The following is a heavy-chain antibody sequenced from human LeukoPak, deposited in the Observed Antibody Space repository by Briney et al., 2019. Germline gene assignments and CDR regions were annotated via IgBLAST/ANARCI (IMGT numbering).Heavy chain of an antibody. D-gene: IGHD6-13*01. V-gene: IGHV4-34*01. Sequence: SETLSLTCAVYGGAFSGYYWSWIRQPPGKGLEWIGEINHSGSTNYNPSLKSRVTISVDTSKNQFSLKLSSVTAADTAVYYCARVVLWGIAAAGKKEGAFDIWGQGTMVTVSS. CDR2: INHSGST. J-gene: IGHJ3*02. CDR3: ARVVLWGIAAAGKKEGAFDI. CDR1: GGAFSGYY.